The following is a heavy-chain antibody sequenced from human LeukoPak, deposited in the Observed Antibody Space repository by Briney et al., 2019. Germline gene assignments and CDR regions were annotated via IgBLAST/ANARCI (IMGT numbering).Heavy chain of an antibody. D-gene: IGHD4-23*01. V-gene: IGHV4-39*01. J-gene: IGHJ4*02. CDR2: ILFSGIT. Sequence: APQTLSLTSTLSGGSISSSSYYWGSASHPPRNWMEWIACILFSGITYYNPSRKNRATISVSTSKNQFSIKLRCLPPAGTAVYFCARYGGQSEFDYWGQGTLVTVSS. CDR3: ARYGGQSEFDY. CDR1: GGSISSSSYY.